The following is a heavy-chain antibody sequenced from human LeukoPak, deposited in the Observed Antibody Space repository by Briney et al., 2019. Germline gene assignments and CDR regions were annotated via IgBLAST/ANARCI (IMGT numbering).Heavy chain of an antibody. D-gene: IGHD3-10*01. CDR3: AGREERGSGTVHSAY. CDR1: GGSISKNNW. J-gene: IGHJ4*02. Sequence: SETLSLTCAVSGGSISKNNWCSWVRQPPGMGLEWIGEIYHGGSTNYNPSLKSRVTMSVDRSKNQFSLKLSSVTAADTAVYYCAGREERGSGTVHSAYWRQGTLVTVSS. V-gene: IGHV4-4*02. CDR2: IYHGGST.